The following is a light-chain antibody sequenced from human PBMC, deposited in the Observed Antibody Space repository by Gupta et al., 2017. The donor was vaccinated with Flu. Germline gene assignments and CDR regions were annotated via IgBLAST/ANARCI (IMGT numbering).Light chain of an antibody. J-gene: IGKJ2*01. CDR2: DAS. V-gene: IGKV1-33*01. Sequence: DIQMTQSPSSLSASVGDRVTITCQASQDIRDYLNWYQQKSGKAPKLLIYDASYLEKGVPSRFSGSGSGNEFTLTISSPQPEDIGTYYCQQYQNFPPYTFGQGTTLDIK. CDR3: QQYQNFPPYT. CDR1: QDIRDY.